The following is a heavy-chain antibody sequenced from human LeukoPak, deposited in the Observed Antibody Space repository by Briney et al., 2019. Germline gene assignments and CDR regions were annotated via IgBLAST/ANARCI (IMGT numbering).Heavy chain of an antibody. CDR2: MNPNSGNT. CDR3: ARGERGSSAIDY. D-gene: IGHD6-6*01. Sequence: ASVKVSCKASGYTFTSYDINWVRQATGQGLEWMGWMNPNSGNTGYAQKFQGRVTMTRNTSISTAYMELSSLRSEGTAVYYCARGERGSSAIDYWGQGTLVTVSS. CDR1: GYTFTSYD. J-gene: IGHJ4*02. V-gene: IGHV1-8*01.